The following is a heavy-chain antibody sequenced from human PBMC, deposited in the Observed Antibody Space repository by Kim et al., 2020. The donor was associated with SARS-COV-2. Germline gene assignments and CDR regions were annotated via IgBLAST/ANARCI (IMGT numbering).Heavy chain of an antibody. CDR2: ISYDGSNK. CDR1: GFTFSSYG. V-gene: IGHV3-30*18. D-gene: IGHD6-13*01. Sequence: GGSLRLSCAASGFTFSSYGMHWVRQAPGKGLEWVAVISYDGSNKYYADSVKGRFTISRDNSKNTLYLQMNSLRAEDTAVYYCAKEGGRRRGIAALGYFDYWGQGTLVTVSS. CDR3: AKEGGRRRGIAALGYFDY. J-gene: IGHJ4*02.